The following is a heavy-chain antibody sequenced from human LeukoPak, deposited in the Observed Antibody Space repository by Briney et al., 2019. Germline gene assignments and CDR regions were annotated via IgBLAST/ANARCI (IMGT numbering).Heavy chain of an antibody. V-gene: IGHV3-30*04. CDR2: ISYDGSNK. Sequence: GGSLRLSCAASGFTFSSYAMHWVRQAPGKGLEWVAVISYDGSNKYYADSVKGRFTISRDNSKNTLYLQMNSLRAEDTAVYYCARAPIQLWSYYFDYWGQGTLVTVSS. CDR1: GFTFSSYA. D-gene: IGHD5-18*01. J-gene: IGHJ4*02. CDR3: ARAPIQLWSYYFDY.